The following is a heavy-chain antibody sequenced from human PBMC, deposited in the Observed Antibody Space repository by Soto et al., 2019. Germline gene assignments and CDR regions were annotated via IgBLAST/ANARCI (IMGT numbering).Heavy chain of an antibody. CDR3: AREDVDYYDSSGYMADLGFDY. D-gene: IGHD3-22*01. J-gene: IGHJ4*02. CDR1: GGSISSSNW. CDR2: IYHSGST. Sequence: SETLSLTCAVSGGSISSSNWWSWVRQPPGKGLEWIGEIYHSGSTNYNPSLKSRVTISVDKSKNQSSLKLSSVTAADTAVYYCAREDVDYYDSSGYMADLGFDYWGQGTLVTVSS. V-gene: IGHV4-4*02.